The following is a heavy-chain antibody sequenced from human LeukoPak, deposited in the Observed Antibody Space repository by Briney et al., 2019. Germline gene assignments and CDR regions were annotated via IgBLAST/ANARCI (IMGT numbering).Heavy chain of an antibody. CDR3: GKDSTAMGYAIDY. D-gene: IGHD5-18*01. CDR1: GFTFSSYA. CDR2: ISGSGGST. V-gene: IGHV3-23*01. Sequence: GGSLRLSCAASGFTFSSYAMSWVRQAPGKGLEWVSAISGSGGSTYYADSVKGRFTISRDNSKNTLYLQMNSLRAEDTAVYYCGKDSTAMGYAIDYWGQGTLVTVSS. J-gene: IGHJ4*02.